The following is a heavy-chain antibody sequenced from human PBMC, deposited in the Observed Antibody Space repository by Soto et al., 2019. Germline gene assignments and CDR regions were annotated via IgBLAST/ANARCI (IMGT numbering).Heavy chain of an antibody. CDR1: GFTFSSYA. D-gene: IGHD6-13*01. Sequence: PGGSLRLSCAASGFTFSSYAMSWVRQAPGKGLEWVSAISGSGGSTYYADSVKGRFTISRDNSKNTLYLQMNSLRAEDTSVYYCAKGGGGSSWLDAFDIWGQGTMVTVSS. CDR3: AKGGGGSSWLDAFDI. J-gene: IGHJ3*02. CDR2: ISGSGGST. V-gene: IGHV3-23*01.